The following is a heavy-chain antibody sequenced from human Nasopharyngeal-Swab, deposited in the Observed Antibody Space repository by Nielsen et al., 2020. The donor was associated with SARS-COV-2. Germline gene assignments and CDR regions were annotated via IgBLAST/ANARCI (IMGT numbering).Heavy chain of an antibody. Sequence: GGSLRLSCAASGFTFSSYSMNWVRQAPGKGLEWVSSISSSSSYIYYAGPVKGRFTISRDNAKNSLYLQMNSLRAEDTAVYYCARGVGAYGSGPLFDYWGQGTLVTVSS. V-gene: IGHV3-21*01. CDR2: ISSSSSYI. J-gene: IGHJ4*02. CDR3: ARGVGAYGSGPLFDY. CDR1: GFTFSSYS. D-gene: IGHD3-10*01.